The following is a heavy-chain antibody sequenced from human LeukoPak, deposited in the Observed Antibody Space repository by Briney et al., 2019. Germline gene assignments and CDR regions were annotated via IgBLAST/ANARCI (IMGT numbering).Heavy chain of an antibody. CDR1: GFTFSSYA. CDR2: ISGSGGST. Sequence: GGSLRLSCAASGFTFSSYAMSWVRQAPGKGLEWVSAISGSGGSTYYADSVKGRFTISRDNSKNTPYLQMNSLRAEDTAVYYCAKDRAVVVVPAANNWFDPWGQGTLVTVSS. V-gene: IGHV3-23*01. CDR3: AKDRAVVVVPAANNWFDP. D-gene: IGHD2-2*01. J-gene: IGHJ5*02.